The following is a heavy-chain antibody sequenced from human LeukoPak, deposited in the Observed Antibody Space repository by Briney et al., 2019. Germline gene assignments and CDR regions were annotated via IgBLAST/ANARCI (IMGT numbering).Heavy chain of an antibody. CDR2: ILYDGSKK. CDR3: ARATDTSGYFDDY. D-gene: IGHD3-22*01. V-gene: IGHV3-30*14. CDR1: GFTFSHYS. Sequence: GGSLRLSCVASGFTFSHYSLHWVRQAPGKGLEWVTLILYDGSKKYYTDSVRGRFTISRDNSKNTLYLQMNSLRAEDTAVYYCARATDTSGYFDDYWGQGTLVTVSS. J-gene: IGHJ4*02.